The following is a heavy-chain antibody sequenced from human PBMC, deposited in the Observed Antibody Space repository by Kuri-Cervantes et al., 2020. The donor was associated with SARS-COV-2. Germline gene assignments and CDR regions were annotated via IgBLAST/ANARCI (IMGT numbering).Heavy chain of an antibody. Sequence: LRLSCTVSGGSISSGGYYWSWIRQPPGKGLEWIGYIYHSGSTYYNPSLKSRVTISVDTSKNQFSLKLSSVTAADTAVYYCARDLTRNWNDFWFDPWGQGTLVTVSS. CDR2: IYHSGST. V-gene: IGHV4-30-2*01. CDR1: GGSISSGGYY. J-gene: IGHJ5*02. D-gene: IGHD1-1*01. CDR3: ARDLTRNWNDFWFDP.